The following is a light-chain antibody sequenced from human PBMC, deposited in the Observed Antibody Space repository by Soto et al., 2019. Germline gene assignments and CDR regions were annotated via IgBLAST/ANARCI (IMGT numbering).Light chain of an antibody. CDR3: HQTTSVTIT. CDR1: QSISNF. V-gene: IGKV1-39*01. Sequence: DIQMTQSPSSLSASLGDIVTITCLASQSISNFLNWYXQKTGKATKLMIRSASSLQNEVPSRLSGSGSVTDLTLSITSLHFEDFATYYCHQTTSVTITSGRGTRLEI. J-gene: IGKJ5*01. CDR2: SAS.